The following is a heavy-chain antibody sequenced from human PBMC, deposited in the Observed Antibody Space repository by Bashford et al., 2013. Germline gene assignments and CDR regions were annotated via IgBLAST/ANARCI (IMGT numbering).Heavy chain of an antibody. Sequence: VRQAPGKGLEWVAVISYDGSNKYYADSVKGRFTISRDNSKNTLYLQMNSLRAEDTAVYYCARIPLDTAMVRDDYWGQGTLVTVSS. V-gene: IGHV3-30*04. J-gene: IGHJ4*02. CDR3: ARIPLDTAMVRDDY. CDR2: ISYDGSNK. D-gene: IGHD5-18*01.